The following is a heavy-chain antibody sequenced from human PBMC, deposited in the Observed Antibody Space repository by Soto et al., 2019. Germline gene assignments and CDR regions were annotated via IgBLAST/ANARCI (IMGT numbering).Heavy chain of an antibody. V-gene: IGHV3-23*01. Sequence: GGSLRLSCAASGFTFSSYAMSWVHQAPGKGLEWVSAISGSGGSTYYADSVKGRFTISRDNSKNTLYLQMNSLRAEDTAVYYCAKDHRVGPNVEYCSSTSCYVGYYYGMDVWGQGTTVTVSS. CDR1: GFTFSSYA. J-gene: IGHJ6*02. CDR2: ISGSGGST. CDR3: AKDHRVGPNVEYCSSTSCYVGYYYGMDV. D-gene: IGHD2-2*01.